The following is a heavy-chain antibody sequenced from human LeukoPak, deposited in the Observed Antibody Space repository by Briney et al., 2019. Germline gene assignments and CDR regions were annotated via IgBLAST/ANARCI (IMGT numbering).Heavy chain of an antibody. Sequence: ASVKVSCKASGYTFTSYGISWVRQAPGQGLEWMGWISAYNGNTNYAQKLQGRVTMTTDTSTSTAYMELRSLRSDDTAVYYCARVQEGDYVWGSYRHFDYWGQGTLVTVSS. D-gene: IGHD3-16*02. CDR3: ARVQEGDYVWGSYRHFDY. V-gene: IGHV1-18*01. CDR2: ISAYNGNT. CDR1: GYTFTSYG. J-gene: IGHJ4*02.